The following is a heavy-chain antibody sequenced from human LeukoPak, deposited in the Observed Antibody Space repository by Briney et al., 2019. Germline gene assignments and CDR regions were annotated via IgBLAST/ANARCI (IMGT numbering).Heavy chain of an antibody. CDR3: ARGDSSGHPAFDY. D-gene: IGHD3-22*01. Sequence: SETLSLTCTVSGGSISNNYWTWIRQPPGKGLEWIGYFYNSGSTNYNPSLKSRVTISVDTSKNQFSLKLTSVTAADTAVYYCARGDSSGHPAFDYWGQGTLVTVSS. J-gene: IGHJ4*02. CDR1: GGSISNNY. CDR2: FYNSGST. V-gene: IGHV4-59*01.